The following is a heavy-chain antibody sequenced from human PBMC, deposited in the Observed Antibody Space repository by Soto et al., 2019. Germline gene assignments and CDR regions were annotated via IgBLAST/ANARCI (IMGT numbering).Heavy chain of an antibody. V-gene: IGHV3-30*18. CDR3: AKEYSSGWDYYGMDV. CDR1: GFTFSGYG. J-gene: IGHJ6*02. D-gene: IGHD6-19*01. CDR2: ISYDGSNK. Sequence: QVQLVESGGGVVQPGRSLRLSCAASGFTFSGYGMHWVRQAPGKGLEWVAVISYDGSNKYYADSVKGRFTISRDNSKNTLYLQMNSLSAEDTAVNYCAKEYSSGWDYYGMDVWAQGTTVTVSS.